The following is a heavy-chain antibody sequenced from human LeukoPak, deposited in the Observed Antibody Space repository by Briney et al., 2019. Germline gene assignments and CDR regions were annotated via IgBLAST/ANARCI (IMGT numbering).Heavy chain of an antibody. CDR1: GFTFSGSA. J-gene: IGHJ6*03. V-gene: IGHV3-73*01. D-gene: IGHD6-19*01. CDR3: TRRVSDSSGWADYYYYYYMDV. CDR2: IRSKANSYAT. Sequence: GGSLRLSCAASGFTFSGSAMHWVRQASGKGLEWVGRIRSKANSYATAYAASVKGRFTISGDDSKNTAYLQMNSLKTEDTAVYYCTRRVSDSSGWADYYYYYYMDVWGKGTTVTVSS.